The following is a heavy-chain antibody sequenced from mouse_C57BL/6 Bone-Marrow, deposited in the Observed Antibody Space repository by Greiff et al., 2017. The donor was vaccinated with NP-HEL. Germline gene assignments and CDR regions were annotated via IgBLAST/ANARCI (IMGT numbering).Heavy chain of an antibody. J-gene: IGHJ1*03. CDR1: GFTFSSYT. Sequence: EVHLVESGGGLVKPGGSLKLSCAASGFTFSSYTMSWVRQTPEKRLEWVATISGGGGNTYYPDSVKGRFTISRDNAKNTLYLQMSSPRSEDTALYYCARRGGYYYWYFDVWGTGTTVTVSS. D-gene: IGHD2-3*01. CDR2: ISGGGGNT. V-gene: IGHV5-9*01. CDR3: ARRGGYYYWYFDV.